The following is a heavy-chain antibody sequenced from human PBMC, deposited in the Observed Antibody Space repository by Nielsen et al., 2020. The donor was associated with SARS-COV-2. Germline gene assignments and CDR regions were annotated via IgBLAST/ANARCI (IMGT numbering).Heavy chain of an antibody. Sequence: GESLKISCAASGFTFSSYGMHWVRQAPGKGLEWVAVIWYDGSNKYYADSVKGRFTISRDNSKNTLYLQMNSLRAEDTAVYYCAREEGYCSSTSCYTGGFDYWGQGTLVTVSS. V-gene: IGHV3-33*01. J-gene: IGHJ4*02. CDR3: AREEGYCSSTSCYTGGFDY. CDR2: IWYDGSNK. D-gene: IGHD2-2*02. CDR1: GFTFSSYG.